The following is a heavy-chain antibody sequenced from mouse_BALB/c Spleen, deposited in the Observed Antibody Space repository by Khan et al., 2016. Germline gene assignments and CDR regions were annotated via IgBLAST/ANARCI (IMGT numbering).Heavy chain of an antibody. CDR2: INTDSYTI. CDR1: GFDFSRYW. CDR3: ARAGYYGYLAY. V-gene: IGHV4-1*02. J-gene: IGHJ3*01. D-gene: IGHD1-1*01. Sequence: EVKLLESGGGLVHPGGSLKLSCAASGFDFSRYWMSWVRQAPGKGLEWMGEINTDSYTINYTPSLKDKFIISRDNATNTLYLQMSKVRSEDTALYYCARAGYYGYLAYWGQGTLVTVSA.